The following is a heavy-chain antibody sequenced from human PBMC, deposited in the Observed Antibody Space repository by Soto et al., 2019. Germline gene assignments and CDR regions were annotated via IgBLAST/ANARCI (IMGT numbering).Heavy chain of an antibody. J-gene: IGHJ3*02. D-gene: IGHD5-18*01. CDR2: IYHSGST. Sequence: PSETLSLTCTVSGDSITTSSYYWAWIRQPPGKGLEWIGSIYHSGSTYYNPSLKSRVTISVDTSKNQFSLKLSSVTAADTAVYYCAREQLWLSDAFDIWGQGTMVTVSS. CDR3: AREQLWLSDAFDI. V-gene: IGHV4-39*07. CDR1: GDSITTSSYY.